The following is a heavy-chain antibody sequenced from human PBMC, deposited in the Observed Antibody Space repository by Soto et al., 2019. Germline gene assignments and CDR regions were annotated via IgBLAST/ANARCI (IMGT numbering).Heavy chain of an antibody. V-gene: IGHV4-30-4*01. Sequence: SETLSLTCTVSGGSISSGDYYWSWIRQPPGKGLEWSGYIYYSGSTYYNPSLKSRITISVDTSKNQFSLKRSSVTAADTAVYYCARVAGGGYSGYELDYWGQGTLVTVSS. CDR3: ARVAGGGYSGYELDY. CDR2: IYYSGST. CDR1: GGSISSGDYY. D-gene: IGHD5-12*01. J-gene: IGHJ4*02.